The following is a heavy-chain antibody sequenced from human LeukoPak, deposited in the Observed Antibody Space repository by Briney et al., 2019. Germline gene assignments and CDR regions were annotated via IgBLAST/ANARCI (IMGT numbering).Heavy chain of an antibody. V-gene: IGHV3-48*03. Sequence: GGSLRLSCAASGFTFSSYEMNWVRQAPGKGLEWVSYISSSGSTIYYADSVKGRLTISRDNAKNSLYLQMNSLRAEDTAVYYCAREVLEIVYWGQGTLVTVSS. CDR2: ISSSGSTI. CDR3: AREVLEIVY. D-gene: IGHD3-3*02. J-gene: IGHJ4*02. CDR1: GFTFSSYE.